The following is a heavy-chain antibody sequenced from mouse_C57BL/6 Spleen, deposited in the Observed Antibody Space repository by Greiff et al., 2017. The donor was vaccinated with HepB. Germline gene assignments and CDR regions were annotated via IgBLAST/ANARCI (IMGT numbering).Heavy chain of an antibody. V-gene: IGHV1-15*01. J-gene: IGHJ2*01. Sequence: QVQLKESGAELVRPGASVTLSCKASGYTFTDYEMHWVKQTPVHGLEWIGAIDPETGGTAYNQKFKGKAILTADKSSSTAYMELRSLTSEDSAVYYCLIYYYGSNDYWGQGTTLTVSS. CDR2: IDPETGGT. CDR1: GYTFTDYE. CDR3: LIYYYGSNDY. D-gene: IGHD1-1*01.